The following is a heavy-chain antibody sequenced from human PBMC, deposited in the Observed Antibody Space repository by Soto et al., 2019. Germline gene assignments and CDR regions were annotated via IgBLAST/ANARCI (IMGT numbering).Heavy chain of an antibody. Sequence: QVELVESGGGEVQPGRSLRLSCAVSTLTFNYYGMHWVRQAPGKGLEWVAVISYDGSKTYYADSVKGRFTISRDNFKNTVYLQMNTQTTQDAAVYYCARDSDFRVDREIIMDDIDYWGQGTLVTVSS. CDR2: ISYDGSKT. V-gene: IGHV3-30*03. CDR3: ARDSDFRVDREIIMDDIDY. CDR1: TLTFNYYG. D-gene: IGHD3-10*01. J-gene: IGHJ4*02.